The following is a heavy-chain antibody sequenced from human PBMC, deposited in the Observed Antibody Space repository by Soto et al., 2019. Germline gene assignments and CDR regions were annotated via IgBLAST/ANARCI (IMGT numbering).Heavy chain of an antibody. CDR1: GFIFSDYY. J-gene: IGHJ4*02. D-gene: IGHD3-10*01. CDR2: ISSSGTYT. Sequence: PGGSLRLSCAASGFIFSDYYMGWIRQAPGRGLEWVSYISSSGTYTNYADSVKGRFTISRDSTKNSLYLQMNSQRAEDTALYYCARVARGSGSSAAFVYFDHWGQGALVTVSS. CDR3: ARVARGSGSSAAFVYFDH. V-gene: IGHV3-11*05.